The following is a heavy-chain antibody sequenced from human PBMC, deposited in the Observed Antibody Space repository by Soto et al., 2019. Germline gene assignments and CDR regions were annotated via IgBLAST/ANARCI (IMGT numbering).Heavy chain of an antibody. V-gene: IGHV1-69*02. J-gene: IGHJ5*02. CDR2: IIPILGIA. CDR3: AGYYDLTPNNWFDP. Sequence: GASVKLSCKASGGTFSSYTISWVRQAPGQGLEWMGRIIPILGIANYAQKFQGRVTITADKSTSTAYMELSSLRSEDTAVYYCAGYYDLTPNNWFDPWGQGTLVTVSS. D-gene: IGHD3-3*01. CDR1: GGTFSSYT.